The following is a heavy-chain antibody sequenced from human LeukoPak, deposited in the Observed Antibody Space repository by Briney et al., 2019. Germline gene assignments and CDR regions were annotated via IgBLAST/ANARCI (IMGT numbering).Heavy chain of an antibody. D-gene: IGHD4-11*01. CDR3: ARRNVALNWFDP. CDR1: GGSISSSSYY. J-gene: IGHJ5*02. Sequence: PSETLSLTCTVSGGSISSSSYYWGWIRQPPGKGLEWIGSIYYSGSTYYNPSLKSRVTISVDTSKNQFSLKLSSVTAADTAVYYCARRNVALNWFDPWGQGTLVTVSS. V-gene: IGHV4-39*01. CDR2: IYYSGST.